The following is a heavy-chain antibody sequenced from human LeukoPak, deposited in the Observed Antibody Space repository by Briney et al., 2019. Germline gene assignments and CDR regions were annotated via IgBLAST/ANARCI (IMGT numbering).Heavy chain of an antibody. CDR2: IRYDGSNK. V-gene: IGHV3-30*02. D-gene: IGHD3-22*01. Sequence: PGGSLRLSCAASGFTFSSYAMHWVRQAPGKGLEWVAFIRYDGSNKYYADSVKGRFTISRDNSKNTLYLQMNSLRAEDTAVYYCARVGRAYYYDSSGYDYFDYWGQGTLVTVSS. J-gene: IGHJ4*02. CDR1: GFTFSSYA. CDR3: ARVGRAYYYDSSGYDYFDY.